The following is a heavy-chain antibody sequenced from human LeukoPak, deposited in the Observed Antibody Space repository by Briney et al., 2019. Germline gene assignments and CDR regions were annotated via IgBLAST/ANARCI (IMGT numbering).Heavy chain of an antibody. J-gene: IGHJ4*02. CDR1: GFTFSSYA. V-gene: IGHV3-23*01. CDR3: ANLEGIVVVPAATVFDY. Sequence: GGSLRLSCAASGFTFSSYAMSWVRQAPGKGLEWVSAISGSGGSTYYADSVKGRFTISRDNSKNTLYLQMNSLRAEDTAVYYCANLEGIVVVPAATVFDYSGQGTLVTVSS. CDR2: ISGSGGST. D-gene: IGHD2-2*01.